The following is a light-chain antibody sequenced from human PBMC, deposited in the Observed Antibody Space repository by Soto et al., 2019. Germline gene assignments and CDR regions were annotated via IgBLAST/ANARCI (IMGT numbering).Light chain of an antibody. CDR1: SSDVGGYNY. Sequence: QSALTQPRSVSGSPGQSVTISCTGTSSDVGGYNYVSWYQQHPGKAPKLMIYDVSKRPSGVPDRFSGSKSGNTPSLTISGLQAEDEADYYCCSYAGSYTYVFGTGTKLTVL. CDR3: CSYAGSYTYV. CDR2: DVS. J-gene: IGLJ1*01. V-gene: IGLV2-11*01.